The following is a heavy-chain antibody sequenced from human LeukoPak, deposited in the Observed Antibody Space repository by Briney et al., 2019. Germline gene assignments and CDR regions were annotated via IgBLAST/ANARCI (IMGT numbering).Heavy chain of an antibody. CDR3: ARAPRIPSPHAFDI. J-gene: IGHJ3*02. CDR2: ISAYNGNI. D-gene: IGHD2/OR15-2a*01. Sequence: ASVKVSCKASGYTFTSYGISWVRQAPGQGLEWMGWISAYNGNINYAQKLQGRVTMTTDTSTSTAYMELRSLRSDDTAVYYCARAPRIPSPHAFDIWGQGTMVTVSS. V-gene: IGHV1-18*01. CDR1: GYTFTSYG.